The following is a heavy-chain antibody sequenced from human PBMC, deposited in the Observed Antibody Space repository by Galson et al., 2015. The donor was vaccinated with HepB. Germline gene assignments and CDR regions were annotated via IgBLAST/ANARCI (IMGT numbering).Heavy chain of an antibody. CDR3: ARESGSGHDAFHI. Sequence: SVKVSCKASGYTFTSYGISWVRQVPGQGLEWMGWISAYNGNTNYAQKVQDRVTMTADTYTSTAYMELRGLRSDDSAVYYCARESGSGHDAFHIWGQGTMVTVSS. CDR2: ISAYNGNT. J-gene: IGHJ3*02. CDR1: GYTFTSYG. D-gene: IGHD6-19*01. V-gene: IGHV1-18*01.